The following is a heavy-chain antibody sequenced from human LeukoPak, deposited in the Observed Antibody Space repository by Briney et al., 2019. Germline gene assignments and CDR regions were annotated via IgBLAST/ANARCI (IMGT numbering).Heavy chain of an antibody. Sequence: ASVKVSCKASGYTFTSYYMHWVRQAPGQGLEWMGIINPSGGSTSYAQKFQGRVTMTRDTSTSTVYMELSSLRSEDTAVYYCARARVTYWGSYYFDYWGQGTLVTVSS. CDR2: INPSGGST. CDR3: ARARVTYWGSYYFDY. D-gene: IGHD2-8*02. V-gene: IGHV1-46*01. J-gene: IGHJ4*02. CDR1: GYTFTSYY.